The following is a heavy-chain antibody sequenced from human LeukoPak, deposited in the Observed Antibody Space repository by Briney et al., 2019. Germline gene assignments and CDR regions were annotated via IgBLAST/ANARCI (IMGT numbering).Heavy chain of an antibody. J-gene: IGHJ6*03. CDR1: GGSISSSNW. CDR3: ARTRRTYYYYMDV. V-gene: IGHV4-4*02. CDR2: IYHSGST. Sequence: PSGTLSLTCAVSGGSISSSNWWSWVRQPPGKGLEWIGEIYHSGSTNYNPSLKSRVTISVDKSKNQFSLKLSSVTAADTAVYYCARTRRTYYYYMDVWGKGTTVTISS.